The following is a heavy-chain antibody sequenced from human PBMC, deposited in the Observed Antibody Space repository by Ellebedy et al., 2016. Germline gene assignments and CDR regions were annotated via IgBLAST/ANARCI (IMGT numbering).Heavy chain of an antibody. D-gene: IGHD1-26*01. CDR1: GYSISSGYY. CDR3: ARDGMPATNWFNP. V-gene: IGHV4-38-2*02. CDR2: IHHSGST. J-gene: IGHJ5*02. Sequence: SETLSLXXTVSGYSISSGYYWGWIRQPPGKGLEWIGSIHHSGSTYYNPSLKSRVTISVDTSKNQFSLKLSSVTAADTAVYYCARDGMPATNWFNPWGQGTLVTVSS.